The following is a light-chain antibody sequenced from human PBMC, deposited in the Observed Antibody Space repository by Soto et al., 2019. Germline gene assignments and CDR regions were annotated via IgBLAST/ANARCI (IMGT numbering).Light chain of an antibody. J-gene: IGLJ1*01. CDR3: TSYAGSNNFFYV. CDR2: EVS. CDR1: SSDVGGYNY. V-gene: IGLV2-8*01. Sequence: SVLTQPPSASGSPGQSVTISCTGTSSDVGGYNYVSWYQQHPGKAPKLMIYEVSKRPSGVPDRFSGSKSGNTASLTVSGLQAEDEADYYSTSYAGSNNFFYVFGTGTKVPVL.